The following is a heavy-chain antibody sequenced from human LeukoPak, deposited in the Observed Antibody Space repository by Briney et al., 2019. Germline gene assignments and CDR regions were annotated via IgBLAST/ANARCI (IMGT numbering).Heavy chain of an antibody. Sequence: GGSLRLSCAASGFTFSSYGMHWVRQPPGKGLEWVAVISYDGSNKYYADSVKGRFTISRDNSKNTLYLQMNSLRAEDTAVYYCAKALRTAYYGSGSYSDYYYYGMDVWGKGTTVTVSS. V-gene: IGHV3-30*18. CDR2: ISYDGSNK. D-gene: IGHD3-10*01. CDR3: AKALRTAYYGSGSYSDYYYYGMDV. CDR1: GFTFSSYG. J-gene: IGHJ6*04.